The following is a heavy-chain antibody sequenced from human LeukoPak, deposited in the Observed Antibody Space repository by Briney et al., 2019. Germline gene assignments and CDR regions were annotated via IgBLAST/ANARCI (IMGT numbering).Heavy chain of an antibody. J-gene: IGHJ3*02. V-gene: IGHV3-7*01. Sequence: PGGSLRLSCAASGFTFSSYNMNWVRQAPGKGLEWVANIKQDGSEKYYVDSVKGRFTISRDNARNSLYLQMNSLRAEDTAVYYCARWLEGLGAFDIWGQGTMVTVSS. CDR2: IKQDGSEK. CDR3: ARWLEGLGAFDI. CDR1: GFTFSSYN. D-gene: IGHD5-12*01.